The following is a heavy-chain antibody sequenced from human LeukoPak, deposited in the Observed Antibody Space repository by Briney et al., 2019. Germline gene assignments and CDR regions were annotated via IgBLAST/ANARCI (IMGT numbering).Heavy chain of an antibody. D-gene: IGHD6-13*01. J-gene: IGHJ4*02. CDR1: GFTFSGYS. CDR2: ISRDSSVI. V-gene: IGHV3-48*01. CDR3: ARVRAAAEGTTFDY. Sequence: GGSLRLSCAASGFTFSGYSMNWVRQASGKGLEWVSYISRDSSVIYYADSVKGRFTISRDNAKNSLYLQMNSLRAEDTAVFYCARVRAAAEGTTFDYWGQGTLVTVSS.